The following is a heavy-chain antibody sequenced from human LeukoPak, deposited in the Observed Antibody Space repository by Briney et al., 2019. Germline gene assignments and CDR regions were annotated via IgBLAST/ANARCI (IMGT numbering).Heavy chain of an antibody. CDR1: GFIFGSYV. J-gene: IGHJ6*02. V-gene: IGHV3-30*02. Sequence: PGGSLRLSCAGSGFIFGSYVMSWVRQTPGMGLQWVALTLYDGSRKYYEDSVKGRFIISRDNSENTLYLQMDSLRGEDTAIYYCARERQALYGMDVWGQGTTVTVSS. CDR3: ARERQALYGMDV. CDR2: TLYDGSRK.